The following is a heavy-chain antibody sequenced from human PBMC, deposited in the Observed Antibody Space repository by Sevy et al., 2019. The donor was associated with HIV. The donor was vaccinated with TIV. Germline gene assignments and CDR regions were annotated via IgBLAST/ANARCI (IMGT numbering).Heavy chain of an antibody. CDR2: LKNKANGGTV. J-gene: IGHJ4*02. Sequence: GGSLRLSCTTFGFTFGDYAINWVRQAPGKGLEWVAFLKNKANGGTVDYAASVKARFTISRDDSKSIAYLQMNDLKTEDTAVYYCTRWKAAQSIFDYWGQGALVTVSS. V-gene: IGHV3-49*04. D-gene: IGHD6-25*01. CDR1: GFTFGDYA. CDR3: TRWKAAQSIFDY.